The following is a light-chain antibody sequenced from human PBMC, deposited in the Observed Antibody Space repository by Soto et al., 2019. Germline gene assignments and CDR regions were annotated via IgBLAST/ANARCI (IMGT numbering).Light chain of an antibody. J-gene: IGKJ1*01. CDR2: GAS. CDR1: QSVSSSY. V-gene: IGKV3-20*01. CDR3: QQYGSSPQT. Sequence: EIVFAQSPGTLALSPGERATLSCRARQSVSSSYLAWYQQKPGQAPRLLIYGASSRATGIPDRFSGSGSGTDFTLTISRLEPEDFAVYYCQQYGSSPQTFGQGTKVDIK.